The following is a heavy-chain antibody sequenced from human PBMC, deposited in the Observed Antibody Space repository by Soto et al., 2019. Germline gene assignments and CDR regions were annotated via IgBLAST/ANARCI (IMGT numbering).Heavy chain of an antibody. CDR3: TRGRSMIANDDFEY. Sequence: VGSLRLSCAASGFAVSSYSMHWVRQAPGKGLEWVAAMSFDGNSKYFADSVKGRFKISRDTSKNTWSLEMESLGVEDSALYHCTRGRSMIANDDFEYWGQGTQVTVYS. D-gene: IGHD2-21*01. CDR1: GFAVSSYS. CDR2: MSFDGNSK. J-gene: IGHJ4*02. V-gene: IGHV3-30-3*01.